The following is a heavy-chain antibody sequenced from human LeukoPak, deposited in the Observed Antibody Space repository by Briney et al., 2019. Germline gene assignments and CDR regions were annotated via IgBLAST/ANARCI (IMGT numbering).Heavy chain of an antibody. CDR2: INPNSGGT. CDR1: GYTFTGYY. CDR3: ARDVGTAAMVNFDY. J-gene: IGHJ4*02. V-gene: IGHV1-2*02. D-gene: IGHD5-18*01. Sequence: ASVKVSCKASGYTFTGYYMHWVRQAPGQGLEWMGWINPNSGGTNYAQKLQGRVTMTTDTSTSTAYMELRSLRSDDTAVYYCARDVGTAAMVNFDYWGQGTLVTVSS.